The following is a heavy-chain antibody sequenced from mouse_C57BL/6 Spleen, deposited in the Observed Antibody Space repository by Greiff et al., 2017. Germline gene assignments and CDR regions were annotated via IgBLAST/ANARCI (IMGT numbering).Heavy chain of an antibody. Sequence: VQLQQSGAELVRPGASVKLSCKASGYTFTDYYINWVKQRPGQGLEWIARIYPGSGNTYYNEKFKGKATLTAEKSSSTAYMQLSSLTSEDSAFYFCASHPPDDYDGGAWFAYWGQGTLVTVSA. D-gene: IGHD2-4*01. CDR2: IYPGSGNT. CDR1: GYTFTDYY. J-gene: IGHJ3*01. V-gene: IGHV1-76*01. CDR3: ASHPPDDYDGGAWFAY.